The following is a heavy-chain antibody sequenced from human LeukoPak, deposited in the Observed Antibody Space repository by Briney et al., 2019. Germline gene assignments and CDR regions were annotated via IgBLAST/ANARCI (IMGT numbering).Heavy chain of an antibody. V-gene: IGHV4-59*01. J-gene: IGHJ4*02. D-gene: IGHD1-26*01. CDR2: IYYSGST. CDR3: ARGDSGAREGFDY. Sequence: PSETLSLTCTVSGGSISSYYWSWIRQPPGKGLEWIGYIYYSGSTNYNPSLKSRVTISVDTSKNQFSLKLSSVTAADTAVYYCARGDSGAREGFDYWGQGTLVTVSS. CDR1: GGSISSYY.